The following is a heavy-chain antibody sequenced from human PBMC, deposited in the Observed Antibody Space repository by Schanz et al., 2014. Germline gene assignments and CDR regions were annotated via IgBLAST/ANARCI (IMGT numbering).Heavy chain of an antibody. D-gene: IGHD1-1*01. CDR3: ARGTDWNLHY. CDR1: GFTLSNSD. V-gene: IGHV3-30-3*01. Sequence: VQLVESGGGLVQPGGSLRLSCAASGFTLSNSDMHWVRQAPGKGLEWVAVISYDGSNKYYADSVKGRFTISRDNAKNSLFLQMNRLRAGDTAVYYCARGTDWNLHYWGQGALVTVSS. J-gene: IGHJ4*02. CDR2: ISYDGSNK.